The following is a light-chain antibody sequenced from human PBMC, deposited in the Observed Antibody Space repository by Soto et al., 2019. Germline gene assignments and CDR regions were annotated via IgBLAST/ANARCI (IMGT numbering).Light chain of an antibody. V-gene: IGKV3D-15*01. CDR3: TQYHSWHLT. CDR1: QSVGSD. Sequence: IVMTQSPSTLSVSPGERSTLSCRASQSVGSDLAWYQQKPGQAPRLVIYDIFSRATGVPTRISGSGSVTELTLTISSMHSEDFEVYSCTQYHSWHLTSGGGKKV. J-gene: IGKJ4*01. CDR2: DIF.